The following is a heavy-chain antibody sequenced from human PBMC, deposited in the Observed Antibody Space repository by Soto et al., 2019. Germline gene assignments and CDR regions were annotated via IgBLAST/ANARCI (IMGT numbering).Heavy chain of an antibody. V-gene: IGHV4-59*01. D-gene: IGHD3-10*01. CDR2: IYYSGTT. CDR3: ARESYYGSGATVVGL. CDR1: GGSISNYY. J-gene: IGHJ5*02. Sequence: QVQLQESGAGLVKPSETLSLTCTVSGGSISNYYWSWIRQPPGKGLEWMGYIYYSGTTSYNPSLNRRVTMSVHTSKNQFSLKLNSVTAADTAVYYCARESYYGSGATVVGLWGQGTLVTVSS.